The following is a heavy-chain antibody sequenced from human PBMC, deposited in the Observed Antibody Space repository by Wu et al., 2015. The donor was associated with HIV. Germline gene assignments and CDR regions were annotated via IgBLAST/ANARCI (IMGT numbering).Heavy chain of an antibody. J-gene: IGHJ6*03. CDR1: GYTFTSYD. V-gene: IGHV1-8*03. CDR2: MNPNSGNT. Sequence: QVQLVQSGAEVKKPGASVKVSCKASGYTFTSYDINWVRQATGQGLEWMGWMNPNSGNTGYAQKFQGRVTITRNTSISTAYMELSSLRSEDTAVYYCARGVFGRGSYRTSTTWYMDVWGKGTTVTVSS. CDR3: ARGVFGRGSYRTSTTWYMDV. D-gene: IGHD1-26*01.